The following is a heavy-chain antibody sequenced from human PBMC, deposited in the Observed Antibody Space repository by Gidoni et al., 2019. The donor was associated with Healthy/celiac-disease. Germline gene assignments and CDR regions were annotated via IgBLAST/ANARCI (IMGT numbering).Heavy chain of an antibody. J-gene: IGHJ4*02. Sequence: QVQLQESGPGLVKPSQTLSLTCTVSGGSISSGDYYWSWIRQPPGKGLEWIGYIHYSGSTYYNPSLKSRVTISVDTSKNQFSLKLSSVTAADTAVYYCARGGGHGVRNPKFDYWGQGTLVTVSS. CDR2: IHYSGST. CDR3: ARGGGHGVRNPKFDY. V-gene: IGHV4-30-4*01. CDR1: GGSISSGDYY. D-gene: IGHD3-10*01.